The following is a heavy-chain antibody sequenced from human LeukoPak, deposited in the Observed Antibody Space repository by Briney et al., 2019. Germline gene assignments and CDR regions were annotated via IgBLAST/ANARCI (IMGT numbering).Heavy chain of an antibody. CDR1: GFTFSSYA. CDR3: ARGPSGYHNT. V-gene: IGHV3-23*01. J-gene: IGHJ4*02. D-gene: IGHD5-12*01. Sequence: GGSLRLSCAASGFTFSSYAMSWVRQAPGKGLEWASDIGGSGISTYYADSVKGRFTISRDNSKNTLYLQMNSLRAEDTAVYYCARGPSGYHNTGGQGTLVTVSS. CDR2: IGGSGIST.